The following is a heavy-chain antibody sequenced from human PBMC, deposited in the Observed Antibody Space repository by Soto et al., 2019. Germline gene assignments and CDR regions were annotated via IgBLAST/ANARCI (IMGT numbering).Heavy chain of an antibody. CDR1: GFTFSGYA. D-gene: IGHD3-10*01. CDR3: AKVRGAGGSKDYYYYGLDV. CDR2: ISGGGINT. Sequence: TGGSLRLSCAASGFTFSGYAMSWVRQAPGKGLEWVSFISGGGINTHYADSVKGRFTISRDNSKNTLSLQMNSLRAEDTAVYYCAKVRGAGGSKDYYYYGLDVWGQGTTVTVSS. V-gene: IGHV3-23*01. J-gene: IGHJ6*02.